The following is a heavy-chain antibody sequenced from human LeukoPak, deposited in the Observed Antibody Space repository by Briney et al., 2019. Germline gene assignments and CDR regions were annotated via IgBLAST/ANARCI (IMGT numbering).Heavy chain of an antibody. CDR3: ARGSYDYIWGSYLYYFDY. V-gene: IGHV4-59*01. CDR1: GGSTSSYY. Sequence: PSETLSLTCTVSGGSTSSYYWSWIRQPPGKGLEWIGYIYYSGSTNYNPSLKSRVTISVDTSKNQFSLKLSSVTAADTAVYYCARGSYDYIWGSYLYYFDYWGQGTLVTVSS. J-gene: IGHJ4*02. D-gene: IGHD3-16*02. CDR2: IYYSGST.